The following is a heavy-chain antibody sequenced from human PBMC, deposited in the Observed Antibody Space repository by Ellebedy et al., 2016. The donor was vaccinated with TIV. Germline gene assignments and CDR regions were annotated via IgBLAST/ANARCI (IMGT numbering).Heavy chain of an antibody. CDR1: GFTFSSYS. CDR3: AGSGSYHLFLFDY. CDR2: ISSSSSYI. J-gene: IGHJ4*02. V-gene: IGHV3-21*01. D-gene: IGHD1-26*01. Sequence: GESLKISCAAPGFTFSSYSMNWVRQAPGKGLEWVSSISSSSSYIYYADSVKGRFTISRDNAKNSLYLQMNSLRAEDTAVYYCAGSGSYHLFLFDYWGQGTLVTVSS.